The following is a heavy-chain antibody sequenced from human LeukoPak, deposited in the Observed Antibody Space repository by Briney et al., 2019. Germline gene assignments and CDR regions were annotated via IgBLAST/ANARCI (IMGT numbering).Heavy chain of an antibody. CDR3: ARDLQSVPQGAFDI. CDR2: ISSSSSYI. CDR1: GFTFSSYS. J-gene: IGHJ3*02. V-gene: IGHV3-21*01. Sequence: GGSLRLSXAASGFTFSSYSMNWVRQAPGKGLEWVSSISSSSSYIYYADSVKGRFTISRDNAKNSLYLQMNSLRAEDTAVYYCARDLQSVPQGAFDIWGQGTMVTVSS. D-gene: IGHD4-11*01.